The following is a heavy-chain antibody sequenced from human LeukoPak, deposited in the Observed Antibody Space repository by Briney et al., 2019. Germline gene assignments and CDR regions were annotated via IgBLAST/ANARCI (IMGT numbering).Heavy chain of an antibody. CDR2: INPNSGGT. J-gene: IGHJ4*02. D-gene: IGHD3-22*01. Sequence: GASVKVSCKASGYTFTGYYMHWVRQAPGQGLEWMGRINPNSGGTNYAQKFQGRVTMTRDTSISTAYMELSRLRSDDTAVYYCARVGYYYDSSGYTIEIDYWGQGTRVTVSS. CDR1: GYTFTGYY. CDR3: ARVGYYYDSSGYTIEIDY. V-gene: IGHV1-2*06.